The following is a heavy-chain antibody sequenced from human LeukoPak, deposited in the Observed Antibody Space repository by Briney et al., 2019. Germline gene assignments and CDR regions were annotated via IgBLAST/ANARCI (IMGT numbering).Heavy chain of an antibody. CDR3: ATAGYKDSYLFDF. J-gene: IGHJ4*02. CDR1: AYSFPTYA. V-gene: IGHV7-4-1*02. Sequence: ASVKVSCKASAYSFPTYATNWVRQVPGQGLEWVGWINIDTGNPTYAQDFTGRFVFSLDTSVSTAYLQISGLKAEDTAIYYCATAGYKDSYLFDFWGQGTLVIVSS. CDR2: INIDTGNP. D-gene: IGHD5-18*01.